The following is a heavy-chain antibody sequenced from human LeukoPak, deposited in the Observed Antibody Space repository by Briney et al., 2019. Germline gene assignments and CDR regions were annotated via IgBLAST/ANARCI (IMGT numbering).Heavy chain of an antibody. CDR3: ARAIHYYGSGSYSGPLLYFDY. J-gene: IGHJ4*02. V-gene: IGHV5-51*01. CDR2: IYPGDSDT. Sequence: GESLKISCKGSGYSFTSYWIGWVCPMPGKGLEWMGIIYPGDSDTRYSPSFQGQVTISADKSISTACLQWSSLKASDTAMYYCARAIHYYGSGSYSGPLLYFDYWGQGTLVTVSS. CDR1: GYSFTSYW. D-gene: IGHD3-10*01.